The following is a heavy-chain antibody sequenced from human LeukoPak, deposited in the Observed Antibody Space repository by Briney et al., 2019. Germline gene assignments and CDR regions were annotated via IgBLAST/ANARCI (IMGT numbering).Heavy chain of an antibody. D-gene: IGHD1-26*01. CDR2: IYYRGST. Sequence: SETLSLTCTVSGVSISSSSYYWGWIRQPPGKGLEWIGSIYYRGSTYYNPSLKSRITISVDTSKNQFSLQLSSVTAADKAVYYCPRQGSHYNLILGWGQGTLVTVSS. CDR3: PRQGSHYNLILG. CDR1: GVSISSSSYY. J-gene: IGHJ4*02. V-gene: IGHV4-39*01.